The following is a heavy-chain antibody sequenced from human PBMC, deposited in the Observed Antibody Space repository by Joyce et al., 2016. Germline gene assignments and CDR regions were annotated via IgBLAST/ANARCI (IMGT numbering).Heavy chain of an antibody. V-gene: IGHV4-59*11. CDR3: ARGLGTPYGMDV. J-gene: IGHJ6*02. CDR2: IYYSGST. Sequence: QVQLKESGPGLLKPSETLSLTCTVSGGSISIHYWSWIRQPPGKRLEWMGYIYYSGSTNYNPSLKSRVTISVDTSKNQFSLKLRSVSAADTAVYYCARGLGTPYGMDVWGQGTTVTVSS. CDR1: GGSISIHY. D-gene: IGHD7-27*01.